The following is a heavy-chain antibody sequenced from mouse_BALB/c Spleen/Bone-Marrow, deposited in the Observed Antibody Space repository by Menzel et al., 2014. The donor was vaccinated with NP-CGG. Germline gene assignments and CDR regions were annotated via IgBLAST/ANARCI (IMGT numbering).Heavy chain of an antibody. CDR2: ISSGSSSI. J-gene: IGHJ3*01. D-gene: IGHD1-3*01. CDR3: ARGDNFAWFAY. Sequence: EVQRVESGGGLVQPGGSRKLSCAASGFTFSSFGMHWVRQAPEKGLEWVAYISSGSSSIYYADTVKGRFAIARDNPKNTLFLQMTSLRSEDKAINYCARGDNFAWFAYWGQGTLVTVSA. CDR1: GFTFSSFG. V-gene: IGHV5-17*02.